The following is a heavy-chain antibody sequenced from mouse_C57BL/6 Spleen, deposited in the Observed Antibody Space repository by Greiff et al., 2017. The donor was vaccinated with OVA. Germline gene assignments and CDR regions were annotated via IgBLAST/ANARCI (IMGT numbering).Heavy chain of an antibody. CDR3: ANRITTVRGNYAMDY. V-gene: IGHV5-17*01. J-gene: IGHJ4*01. CDR2: ISSGSSTI. Sequence: EVKVVESGGGLVKPGGSLKLSCAASGFTFSDYGMHWVRQAPEKGLEWVAYISSGSSTIYYADTVKGRFTISRDNAKNTLFLQMTSLRSEDTAMYYCANRITTVRGNYAMDYWGQGTSVTVSS. CDR1: GFTFSDYG. D-gene: IGHD1-1*01.